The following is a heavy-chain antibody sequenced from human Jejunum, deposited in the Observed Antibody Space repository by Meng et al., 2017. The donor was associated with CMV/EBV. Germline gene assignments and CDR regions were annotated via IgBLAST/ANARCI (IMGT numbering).Heavy chain of an antibody. Sequence: ISSTNYYWGWISRPPGERLEWIGSIYYSGGTDYNQSLKSRITTSVDTSKNQLSLKLSSVTAADTAIYYCARLMYYYGSGTPYYFDYWGQGTPVTVSS. J-gene: IGHJ4*02. CDR3: ARLMYYYGSGTPYYFDY. CDR1: ISSTNYY. D-gene: IGHD3-10*01. CDR2: IYYSGGT. V-gene: IGHV4-39*07.